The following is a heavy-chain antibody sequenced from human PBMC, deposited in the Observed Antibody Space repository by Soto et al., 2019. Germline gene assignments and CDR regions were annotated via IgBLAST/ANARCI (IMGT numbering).Heavy chain of an antibody. J-gene: IGHJ6*02. CDR3: AREYNDYDILPLPRSYGMDV. CDR2: INAGNGST. CDR1: GYTFTSYA. D-gene: IGHD3-9*01. V-gene: IGHV1-3*01. Sequence: ASVKVSFKASGYTFTSYAMHWVRQAPGERLEWRGWINAGNGSTKYSQKFQGRVTITRDTSASTAYMELSSLRSEDTAVYYCAREYNDYDILPLPRSYGMDVWGQGTTVTVSS.